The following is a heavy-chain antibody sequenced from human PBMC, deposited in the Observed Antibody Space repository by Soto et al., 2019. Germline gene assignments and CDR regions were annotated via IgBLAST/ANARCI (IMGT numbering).Heavy chain of an antibody. J-gene: IGHJ6*02. V-gene: IGHV1-58*01. D-gene: IGHD6-19*01. Sequence: SVKVSCKASGFTFTSSAVQWVRQARGQRLEWIGWIVVGSGNTNYAQKFQERVTITRDMSTSTAYMELSSLRSEDTAVYYCAADLPQQWLATLYYYYGMDVWGQGTTVTVSS. CDR2: IVVGSGNT. CDR3: AADLPQQWLATLYYYYGMDV. CDR1: GFTFTSSA.